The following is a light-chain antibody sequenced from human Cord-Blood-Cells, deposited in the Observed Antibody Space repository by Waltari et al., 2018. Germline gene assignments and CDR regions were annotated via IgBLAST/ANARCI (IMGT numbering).Light chain of an antibody. J-gene: IGKJ4*01. CDR2: GAS. V-gene: IGKV3-15*01. CDR1: QSVSSN. CDR3: QQYNNWPPLT. Sequence: EIVMTQSPATLSVSPGDRATLSCRASQSVSSNLAWYQQKPGQAPRLLIYGASTRATGIPARFSGSGSGTEFTLTISSLQSEDFAVYYCQQYNNWPPLTFGGGTKVESK.